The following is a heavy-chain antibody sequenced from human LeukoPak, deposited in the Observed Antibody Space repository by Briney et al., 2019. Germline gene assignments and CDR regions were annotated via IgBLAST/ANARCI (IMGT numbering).Heavy chain of an antibody. CDR2: INWNGGST. D-gene: IGHD3-16*01. Sequence: GGSLRLSCAASGFTFDDYGMSWVRRAPGKGLEWVSGINWNGGSTGYADSVKGRFTISRDNAKNLLYLQMNSLRAEDTAVYFCARLSSWVFEIWGQGTMVTVSS. CDR3: ARLSSWVFEI. J-gene: IGHJ3*02. V-gene: IGHV3-20*04. CDR1: GFTFDDYG.